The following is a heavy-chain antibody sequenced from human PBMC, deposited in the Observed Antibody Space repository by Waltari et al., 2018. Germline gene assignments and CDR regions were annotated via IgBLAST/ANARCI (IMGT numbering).Heavy chain of an antibody. D-gene: IGHD3-3*01. Sequence: EVQLLESGGGLVQPGGSLRLSCAASGFTFSSYAMSWVRQAPGKGLEWVSAISGSGGSTYYADSVKGRFTISRDNSKNTLYLQMNSLRAEDTAVYYCAKDFVLRFLEAPPEAFDIWGQGTMVTVSS. V-gene: IGHV3-23*01. CDR3: AKDFVLRFLEAPPEAFDI. CDR1: GFTFSSYA. J-gene: IGHJ3*02. CDR2: ISGSGGST.